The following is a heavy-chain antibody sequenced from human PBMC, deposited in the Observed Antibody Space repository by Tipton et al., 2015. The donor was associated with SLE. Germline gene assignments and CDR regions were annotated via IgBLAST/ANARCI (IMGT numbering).Heavy chain of an antibody. CDR1: GITFSSYW. CDR2: IKQDGSEK. J-gene: IGHJ5*02. V-gene: IGHV3-7*01. D-gene: IGHD3-3*01. CDR3: ARGQTLFGP. Sequence: GSLRLSCAASGITFSSYWMSWVRQAPGKGLEWVANIKQDGSEKYYVDSVKGRFTISRDNAKNSLYLQMNSLRAEDTAVYYCARGQTLFGPWGQGTLVTVSS.